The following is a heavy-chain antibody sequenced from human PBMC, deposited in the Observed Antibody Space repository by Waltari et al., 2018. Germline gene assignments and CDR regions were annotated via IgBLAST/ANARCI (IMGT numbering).Heavy chain of an antibody. J-gene: IGHJ4*02. CDR3: ARSPNIVVVVAATGEFDY. CDR2: IYPGDSDT. V-gene: IGHV5-51*01. Sequence: EVQLVQSGAEVKKPGESLKISCKGSGYSLTSYWTGWVRQMPGKGLEWMGIIYPGDSDTRYSPSFQGQVTISADKSISTAYLQWSSLKASDTAMYYCARSPNIVVVVAATGEFDYWGQGTLVTVSS. D-gene: IGHD2-15*01. CDR1: GYSLTSYW.